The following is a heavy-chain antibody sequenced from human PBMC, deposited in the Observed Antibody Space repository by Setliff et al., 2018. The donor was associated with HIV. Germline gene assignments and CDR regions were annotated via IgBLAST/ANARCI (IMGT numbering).Heavy chain of an antibody. CDR2: ISPDSGAT. Sequence: ASVKVSCKTSGYMFTAYYIHWVRQAPGQGLEWVGRISPDSGATNDAQKFQGRIAMTRDTSINTVYMELKRLRTDDTAVYYCARGSGFIEAAGTDYWGQGTLVTVSS. D-gene: IGHD6-13*01. CDR3: ARGSGFIEAAGTDY. CDR1: GYMFTAYY. V-gene: IGHV1-2*06. J-gene: IGHJ4*02.